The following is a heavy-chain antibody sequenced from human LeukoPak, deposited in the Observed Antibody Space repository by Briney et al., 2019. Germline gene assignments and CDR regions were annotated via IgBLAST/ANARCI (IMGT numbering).Heavy chain of an antibody. V-gene: IGHV4-59*08. CDR2: VYYSGDS. CDR3: ARHPFSTPFDY. D-gene: IGHD2/OR15-2a*01. Sequence: SETLCLTCSVSGGSTSGFYWSWIRQPPGKGLEWIGYVYYSGDSNYNPSLKSRVSMSLDTSKNQVSLRLSSVTAADTAVYYCARHPFSTPFDYWGRGTLVTVSS. J-gene: IGHJ4*02. CDR1: GGSTSGFY.